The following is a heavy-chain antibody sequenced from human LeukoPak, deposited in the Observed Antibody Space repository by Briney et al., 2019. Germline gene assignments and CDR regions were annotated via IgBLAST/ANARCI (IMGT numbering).Heavy chain of an antibody. J-gene: IGHJ4*02. CDR1: GFTFSSYS. D-gene: IGHD3-22*01. CDR3: AKVSYDTLPDY. V-gene: IGHV3-48*01. Sequence: GGSLRLSCAASGFTFSSYSMNWVRQAPGKGLEWVSYISSSSSTIYYADSVKGRFTISRDNAKNSLYLQMNSLRAEDTAVYYCAKVSYDTLPDYWGQGTLVTVSS. CDR2: ISSSSSTI.